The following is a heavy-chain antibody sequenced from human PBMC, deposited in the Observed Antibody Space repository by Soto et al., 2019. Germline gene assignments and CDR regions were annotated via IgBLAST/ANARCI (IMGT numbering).Heavy chain of an antibody. Sequence: QVQLVQSGAEVKKPGSSVKVSCKASGGTFSSYAISWVRQAPGQGLEWMGGIIPILGTVTYAQKLQGRVTITADESTSTAYMERSSLRSEDTAVYYCARGNQRWLQLWYFDLWGRGTLVTVSS. CDR3: ARGNQRWLQLWYFDL. CDR2: IIPILGTV. J-gene: IGHJ2*01. CDR1: GGTFSSYA. D-gene: IGHD5-12*01. V-gene: IGHV1-69*11.